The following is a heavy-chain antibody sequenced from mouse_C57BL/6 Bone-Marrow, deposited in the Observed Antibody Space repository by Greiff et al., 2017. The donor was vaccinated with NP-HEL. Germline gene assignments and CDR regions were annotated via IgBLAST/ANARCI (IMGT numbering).Heavy chain of an antibody. D-gene: IGHD2-2*01. Sequence: VKLQESGLGLVAPSQSLSITCTVSGFSLTSYGVSWVRQPPGTGLEWLGVIWGDGSTNYHSPPISILSISKDNSKSQVFLKLNRQQTDDTSTYYCAKPALWFYAMDYWGQGTSVTVSS. CDR2: IWGDGST. J-gene: IGHJ4*01. CDR3: AKPALWFYAMDY. CDR1: GFSLTSYG. V-gene: IGHV2-3*01.